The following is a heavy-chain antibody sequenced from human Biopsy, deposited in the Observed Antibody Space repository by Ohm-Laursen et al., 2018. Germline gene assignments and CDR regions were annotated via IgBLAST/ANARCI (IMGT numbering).Heavy chain of an antibody. V-gene: IGHV4-59*01. CDR1: GGSIISYY. Sequence: SGTLSLTCSVSGGSIISYYWTWIRQPPGKGLEWIGHVYNGGITNYNPSLKSRVTISKDTSKNQFSLQVNSVTAADTAVYYCARTPRDSFWSGSYKRGLWFDPWGQGTLVIVPS. D-gene: IGHD3-3*01. CDR3: ARTPRDSFWSGSYKRGLWFDP. CDR2: VYNGGIT. J-gene: IGHJ5*02.